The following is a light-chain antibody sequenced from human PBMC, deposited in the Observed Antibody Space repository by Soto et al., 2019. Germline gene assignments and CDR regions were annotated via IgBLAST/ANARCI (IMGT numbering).Light chain of an antibody. V-gene: IGLV2-14*01. CDR2: EVS. CDR3: SSYTSSSTLS. J-gene: IGLJ1*01. Sequence: QSALTQPASVSGSPGQSITISCTGTSSDVGGYNYVSWYQQHPGKAPKLMIYEVSNRPSGVSNRFSGSKSGNTASPTISGLQAEDEADYYCSSYTSSSTLSFGTGTKLTVL. CDR1: SSDVGGYNY.